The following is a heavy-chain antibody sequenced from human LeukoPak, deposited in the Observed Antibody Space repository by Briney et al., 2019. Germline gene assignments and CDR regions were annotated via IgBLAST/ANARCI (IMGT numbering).Heavy chain of an antibody. Sequence: GGSLRLSCSASGLTFSSYAMHWVRQAPGKGLEYVSAISSNGGSTYYADSVKGRFTISRDTSKNTLYLQMSSLRAEDTAVYYCVTTLVGPTSLYAFDIWGQGTMVTVSS. CDR2: ISSNGGST. D-gene: IGHD1-26*01. J-gene: IGHJ3*02. CDR3: VTTLVGPTSLYAFDI. CDR1: GLTFSSYA. V-gene: IGHV3-64D*09.